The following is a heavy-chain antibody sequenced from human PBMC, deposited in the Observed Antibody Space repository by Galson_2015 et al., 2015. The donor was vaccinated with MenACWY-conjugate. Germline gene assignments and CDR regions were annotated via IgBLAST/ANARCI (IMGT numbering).Heavy chain of an antibody. CDR3: AKALKSFSITIFGVVIEGALSD. CDR1: GFTFSSYW. CDR2: IKQDGSEK. D-gene: IGHD3-3*01. V-gene: IGHV3-7*01. J-gene: IGHJ4*02. Sequence: SLRLSCAASGFTFSSYWMSWVRQAPGKGLEWVANIKQDGSEKYYVDSVKGRFTISRDNSKNTLYLQMNSLRAEDTAVYYCAKALKSFSITIFGVVIEGALSDWGQGTLVTVSS.